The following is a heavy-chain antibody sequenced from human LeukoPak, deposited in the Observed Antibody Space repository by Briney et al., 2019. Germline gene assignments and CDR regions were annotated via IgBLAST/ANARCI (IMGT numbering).Heavy chain of an antibody. J-gene: IGHJ4*02. CDR1: GYTFTSYA. Sequence: ASVKVSCKASGYTFTSYALHWVRQAPGQRPEWMGWINAGKGNTKYSQKFQGRVTVTRDTSTSTVHMELSGLRSEDTAVYYCARDQEGFDYWGQGTLVTVSS. V-gene: IGHV1-3*01. CDR2: INAGKGNT. CDR3: ARDQEGFDY.